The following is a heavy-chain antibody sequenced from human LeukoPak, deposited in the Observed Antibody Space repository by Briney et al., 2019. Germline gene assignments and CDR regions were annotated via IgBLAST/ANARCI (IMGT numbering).Heavy chain of an antibody. CDR1: GCTFTNYA. J-gene: IGHJ4*02. Sequence: ASVKVSCKASGCTFTNYAMNWVRQAPGQGLEWMGWINTNTGNPTYAPGSTGRFVFSLDTSVSTTYLQISSLQAEDTAVYYCARDQLFGSGSYSLDYWGQGTLVTVSS. V-gene: IGHV7-4-1*02. CDR3: ARDQLFGSGSYSLDY. CDR2: INTNTGNP. D-gene: IGHD3-10*01.